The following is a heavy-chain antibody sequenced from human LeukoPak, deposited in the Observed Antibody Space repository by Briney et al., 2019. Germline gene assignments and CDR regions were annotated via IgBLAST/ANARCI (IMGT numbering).Heavy chain of an antibody. CDR2: MWYDGSNK. D-gene: IGHD3-10*01. Sequence: GGSLRLSCAAPGFTFSSYGMPWARQAPGKGLEWVAVMWYDGSNKYYADSVKGRFTISRDNSKNTLYLQMNSLRAEDTAVYYCARDLYYYGSGSYPWDYWGQGTLVTVSS. CDR1: GFTFSSYG. J-gene: IGHJ4*02. V-gene: IGHV3-33*01. CDR3: ARDLYYYGSGSYPWDY.